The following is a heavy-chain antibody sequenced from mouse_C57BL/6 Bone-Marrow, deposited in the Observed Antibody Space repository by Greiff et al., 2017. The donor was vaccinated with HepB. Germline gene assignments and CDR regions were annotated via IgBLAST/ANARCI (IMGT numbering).Heavy chain of an antibody. CDR1: GYTFTSYW. V-gene: IGHV1-55*01. J-gene: IGHJ3*01. D-gene: IGHD2-4*01. CDR2: IYPGSGST. Sequence: QVQLQQPGAEFVKPGASVKMSCKAFGYTFTSYWITWVKQRPGQGLEWIGDIYPGSGSTNYNEKFKSKATLTVDTSSSTAYMQLSSLTSEHSAVYYCARGRLRRGAWFAYWGQGTLVTVSA. CDR3: ARGRLRRGAWFAY.